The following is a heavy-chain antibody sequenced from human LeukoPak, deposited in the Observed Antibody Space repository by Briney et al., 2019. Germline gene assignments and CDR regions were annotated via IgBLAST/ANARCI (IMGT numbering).Heavy chain of an antibody. Sequence: GGSLRLSCAASGFTFSSYAMSWVRQAPGKGLELVSAISGSGGSTYYADSVKGRFTISRDNSKNTLYLQMNSLRAEDTAVYYCAKASRDDYAQTGDYWGQGTLVTVSS. CDR3: AKASRDDYAQTGDY. J-gene: IGHJ4*02. D-gene: IGHD4-17*01. V-gene: IGHV3-23*01. CDR1: GFTFSSYA. CDR2: ISGSGGST.